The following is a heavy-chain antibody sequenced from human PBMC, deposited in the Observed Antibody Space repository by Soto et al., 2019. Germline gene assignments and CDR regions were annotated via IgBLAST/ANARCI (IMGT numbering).Heavy chain of an antibody. D-gene: IGHD2-2*01. Sequence: PVGSLRLSCAASGFTFSSYAMHWVRQAPGKGLEWVAVISYDGSNKYYADSVKGRFTISRDNSKNTLYLQMNSLRAEDTAVYYCARDICSSTSCYVYYAMDVWGQGTTVTVS. CDR3: ARDICSSTSCYVYYAMDV. V-gene: IGHV3-30-3*01. CDR2: ISYDGSNK. J-gene: IGHJ6*02. CDR1: GFTFSSYA.